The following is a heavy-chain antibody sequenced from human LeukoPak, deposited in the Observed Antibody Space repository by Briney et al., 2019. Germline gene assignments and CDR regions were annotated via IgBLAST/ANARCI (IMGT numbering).Heavy chain of an antibody. J-gene: IGHJ4*02. Sequence: GRSLRLSCAASGFTFSSFGIHWVRQAPGKGLEWVAFIRYDGSKEYYAVSVKGRFTISRDNSKNTLYLQMNSLRAEDTAVYYCAKGVGTTTSTVGFDYWGQGTLVTVSS. D-gene: IGHD1-26*01. CDR3: AKGVGTTTSTVGFDY. V-gene: IGHV3-30*02. CDR2: IRYDGSKE. CDR1: GFTFSSFG.